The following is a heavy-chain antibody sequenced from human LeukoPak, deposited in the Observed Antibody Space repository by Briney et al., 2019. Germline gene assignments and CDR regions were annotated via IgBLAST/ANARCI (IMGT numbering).Heavy chain of an antibody. J-gene: IGHJ4*02. V-gene: IGHV1-18*01. CDR3: ARDPWGSYSSSDPFDY. Sequence: ASVKVSCKASGYTFTSYGISWVRQAPGQGLEWMGWISAYNGNTNYAQKLRGRVTMTTDTSTSTAYMELRSLRSDDTAVYYCARDPWGSYSSSDPFDYWGQGTLVTVSS. CDR1: GYTFTSYG. D-gene: IGHD6-6*01. CDR2: ISAYNGNT.